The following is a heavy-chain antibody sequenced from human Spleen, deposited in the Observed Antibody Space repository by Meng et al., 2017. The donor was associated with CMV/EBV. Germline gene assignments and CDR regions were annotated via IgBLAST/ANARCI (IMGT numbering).Heavy chain of an antibody. Sequence: GSISSGGYYWSWIRQHPGKGLEWIGYIYYSGSTYYNPSLKSRVTISVDTSKNQFSLKLSSVTAADTAVYYCAREATPHEVPAARIDYWGQGTPVTVSS. CDR1: GSISSGGYY. CDR2: IYYSGST. V-gene: IGHV4-31*02. CDR3: AREATPHEVPAARIDY. J-gene: IGHJ4*02. D-gene: IGHD2-2*01.